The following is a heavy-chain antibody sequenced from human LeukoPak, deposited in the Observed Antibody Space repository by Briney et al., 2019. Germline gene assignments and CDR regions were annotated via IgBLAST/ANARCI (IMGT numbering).Heavy chain of an antibody. CDR1: GGSISSYY. CDR2: INHSGST. CDR3: ARTKRAVTGWKRYYFDY. J-gene: IGHJ4*02. D-gene: IGHD3-10*01. Sequence: SETLSLTCTVSGGSISSYYWSWIRQPPGKGLEWIGEINHSGSTNYNPSLKSRVNISVDTSKNQFSLKLSSVTAADTAVYYCARTKRAVTGWKRYYFDYWGQGTLFTVSS. V-gene: IGHV4-34*01.